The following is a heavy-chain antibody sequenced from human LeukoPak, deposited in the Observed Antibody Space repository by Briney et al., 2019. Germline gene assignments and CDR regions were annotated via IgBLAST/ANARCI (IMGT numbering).Heavy chain of an antibody. CDR2: IDTSGST. Sequence: PSETLSLTCTGSEASISSYSWSWIRQPAGKGLEWVGRIDTSGSTNYNPSLKSRVTIAMDTSKNQFSLKLRSVTVADTAVYYCAMVSSRWAFDYFDYWGQGPLVAVAS. J-gene: IGHJ4*02. V-gene: IGHV4-4*07. CDR3: AMVSSRWAFDYFDY. CDR1: EASISSYS. D-gene: IGHD2-15*01.